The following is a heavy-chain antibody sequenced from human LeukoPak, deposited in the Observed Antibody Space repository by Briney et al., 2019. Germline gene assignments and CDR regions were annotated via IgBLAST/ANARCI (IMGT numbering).Heavy chain of an antibody. J-gene: IGHJ6*03. D-gene: IGHD3-3*01. Sequence: PSETLSLTCTVSGGSISSSSYYWGWIRQPPGKGLEWIGSIYYSGSTYYNPSLKSRVTISVDTSKSQFSLKLSSVTAADTAVYYCASPPARITIFGVVTPEHYYYYMDVWGKGTTVTVSS. CDR3: ASPPARITIFGVVTPEHYYYYMDV. CDR2: IYYSGST. CDR1: GGSISSSSYY. V-gene: IGHV4-39*01.